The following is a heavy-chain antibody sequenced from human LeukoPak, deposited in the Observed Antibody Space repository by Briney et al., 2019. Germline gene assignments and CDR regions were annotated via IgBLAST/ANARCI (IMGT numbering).Heavy chain of an antibody. CDR1: GFTVSSNY. V-gene: IGHV3-53*01. CDR2: IYSGGST. Sequence: GGSLRLSCAASGFTVSSNYMSWVRQAPGKGLEWVSVIYSGGSTYYVDSVKGRFTISRDNSKNTLYLQMNSLRAEDTAAYYCARDGEGYYFDYWGQGTLVTVSS. J-gene: IGHJ4*02. CDR3: ARDGEGYYFDY.